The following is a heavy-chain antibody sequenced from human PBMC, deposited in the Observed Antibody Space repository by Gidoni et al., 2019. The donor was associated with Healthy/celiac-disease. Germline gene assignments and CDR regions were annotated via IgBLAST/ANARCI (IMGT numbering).Heavy chain of an antibody. CDR2: ISSNDEN. CDR3: ARIPPLGYFDGLYSYYYMDV. Sequence: QVTLKETGPVRVKPTENLPLSCTVSAFSPSTARMGVCLNRQPPGNALEWLAHISSNDENSYSTSLKSRLNISKETSRCQVVLTGTDRDPVDTATFYCARIPPLGYFDGLYSYYYMDVWGKGTTVTVSS. J-gene: IGHJ6*03. CDR1: AFSPSTARMG. V-gene: IGHV2-26*01. D-gene: IGHD3-9*01.